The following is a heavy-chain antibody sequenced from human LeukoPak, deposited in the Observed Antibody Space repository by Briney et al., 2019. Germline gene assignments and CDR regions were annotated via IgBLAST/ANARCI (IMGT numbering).Heavy chain of an antibody. CDR2: ISSSNSRI. Sequence: GGSLRLSCAASGFTFSSYSMNWVRQAPGKGLEWVSYISSSNSRIYHADSVKGRFTISRDNAKNSLYLQMNNLRAEDTAVYYCARGGILTGYYPYYFDYWGQGTLVTVSS. CDR3: ARGGILTGYYPYYFDY. CDR1: GFTFSSYS. D-gene: IGHD3-9*01. V-gene: IGHV3-48*01. J-gene: IGHJ4*02.